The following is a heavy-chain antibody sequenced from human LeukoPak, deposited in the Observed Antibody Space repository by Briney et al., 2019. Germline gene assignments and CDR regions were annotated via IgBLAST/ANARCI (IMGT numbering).Heavy chain of an antibody. CDR2: INPHSGGT. V-gene: IGHV1-2*02. CDR3: ARGLLAGDYVNWYFDL. D-gene: IGHD4-17*01. Sequence: ASVKVSCKASGYTFTGYYIHWVRQAPGQGLEWMGWINPHSGGTNYAQKFQGRVTLTRDTSISTAFMELSRLTPDDTAVYYCARGLLAGDYVNWYFDLWGRGTLVTVSS. J-gene: IGHJ2*01. CDR1: GYTFTGYY.